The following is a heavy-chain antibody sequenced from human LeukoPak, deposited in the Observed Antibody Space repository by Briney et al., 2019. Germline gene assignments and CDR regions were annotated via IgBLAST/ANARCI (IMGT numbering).Heavy chain of an antibody. CDR1: GFAFTTYA. CDR2: ISGSGGST. J-gene: IGHJ4*02. V-gene: IGHV3-23*01. D-gene: IGHD1-14*01. Sequence: GGSLRLSCAASGFAFTTYAMSWVRQAPGKGLEWVSAISGSGGSTYHADSVRGRFTISRDNSKNTLYLQMNSLRAEDTAVYYCAKDRPHPSAGPTNSDDWGQGTLVTVSS. CDR3: AKDRPHPSAGPTNSDD.